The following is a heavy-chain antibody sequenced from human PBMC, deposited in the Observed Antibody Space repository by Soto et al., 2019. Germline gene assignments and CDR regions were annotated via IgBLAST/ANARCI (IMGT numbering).Heavy chain of an antibody. CDR3: ARERGSTRPFDP. CDR1: GGTFSSLA. J-gene: IGHJ5*02. CDR2: FIPIFGTA. Sequence: QVQLVQSGAEVKKPGSSVKSSCKASGGTFSSLAISWLRQAPGQGLEWMGGFIPIFGTANYAQKFQGRVTITADESTSTAYMELSSLRSEDTAVYYCARERGSTRPFDPWGQGTLVTVSS. V-gene: IGHV1-69*12. D-gene: IGHD2-2*01.